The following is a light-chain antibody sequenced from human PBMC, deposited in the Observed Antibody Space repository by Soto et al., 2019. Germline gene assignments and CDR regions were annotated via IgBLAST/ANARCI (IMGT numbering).Light chain of an antibody. Sequence: DIQVTQSPPTLSASVGDRVTITCRASQTISTWMAWYQQKPGKASKLLVYDASTLQSGVASRFSGSGSGTEFTLIISGLQPDDSATYYCQKYNSAPWTFGQGTKVDIK. CDR1: QTISTW. CDR3: QKYNSAPWT. CDR2: DAS. J-gene: IGKJ1*01. V-gene: IGKV1-5*01.